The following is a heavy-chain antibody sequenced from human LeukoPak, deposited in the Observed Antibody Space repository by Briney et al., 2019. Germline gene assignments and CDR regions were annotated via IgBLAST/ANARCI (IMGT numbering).Heavy chain of an antibody. Sequence: GASVTVSCKASGGTFSTYTFSWVRQAPGQGLEWMGWINPNSGGTNYAQKFQGRVTMTRDTSISTAYMELSRLRSDDTAVYYCARDLVPAAMPYYYMDVWGKGTTVTISS. V-gene: IGHV1-2*02. CDR2: INPNSGGT. CDR3: ARDLVPAAMPYYYMDV. D-gene: IGHD2-2*01. CDR1: GGTFSTYT. J-gene: IGHJ6*03.